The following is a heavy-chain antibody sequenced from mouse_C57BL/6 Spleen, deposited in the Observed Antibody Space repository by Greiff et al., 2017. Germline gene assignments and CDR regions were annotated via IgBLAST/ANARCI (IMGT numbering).Heavy chain of an antibody. Sequence: QVQLQQSGPELVKPGASVKISCKASGYAFSSSWMNWVKQRPGQGLEWIGRIYPGDGDTNYNGKFKGKATLTADKSSSTAYMQLSSLTSEDSAVYFCARMIYYAMDYWGQGTSVTVSS. CDR2: IYPGDGDT. J-gene: IGHJ4*01. V-gene: IGHV1-82*01. CDR3: ARMIYYAMDY. D-gene: IGHD2-3*01. CDR1: GYAFSSSW.